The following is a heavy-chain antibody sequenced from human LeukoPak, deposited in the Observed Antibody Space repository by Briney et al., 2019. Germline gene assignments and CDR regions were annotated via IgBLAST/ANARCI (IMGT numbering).Heavy chain of an antibody. CDR3: VRDGDYYDY. D-gene: IGHD2-15*01. CDR2: IGTSADS. V-gene: IGHV3-13*01. CDR1: GFIFRTYK. Sequence: GGSLRLSCAASGFIFRTYKMHWVRQATGGGLEWVASIGTSADSYHAESVKGRFTISRDDAKSFLYLQINNLRAGDTALYYCVRDGDYYDYWGQETLVTVSS. J-gene: IGHJ4*02.